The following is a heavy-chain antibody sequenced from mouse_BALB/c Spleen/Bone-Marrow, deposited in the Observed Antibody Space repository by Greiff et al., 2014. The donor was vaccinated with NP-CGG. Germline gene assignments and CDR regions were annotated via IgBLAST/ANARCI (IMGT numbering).Heavy chain of an antibody. V-gene: IGHV14-3*02. CDR3: ASYYYGSSYGFAY. D-gene: IGHD1-1*01. Sequence: EVQLQQSGAKLVKPGASVKLSCTASGFNIKDTYMHWVKQRPEQGLEWIGRIDPANDNTKYDPKFQGKATITADTSSNTAYLQLSSLTSEDTAVYYCASYYYGSSYGFAYWGQGTLVTVSA. J-gene: IGHJ3*01. CDR2: IDPANDNT. CDR1: GFNIKDTY.